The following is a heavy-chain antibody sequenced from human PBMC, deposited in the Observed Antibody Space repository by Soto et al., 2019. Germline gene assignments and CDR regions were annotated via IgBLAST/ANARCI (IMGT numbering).Heavy chain of an antibody. J-gene: IGHJ4*02. Sequence: EVQLVESGGGLVQPGGSLRLSCAASGFTFSSYWMSWVRQAPGKGLEWVANIKQDGSEKYYVDSVKGRFTISRDNAKNSLYLQMNSLRAEDTAVYYCARDNSCSGGSCYYFDYWGQGTLVTVSS. CDR1: GFTFSSYW. D-gene: IGHD2-15*01. V-gene: IGHV3-7*01. CDR2: IKQDGSEK. CDR3: ARDNSCSGGSCYYFDY.